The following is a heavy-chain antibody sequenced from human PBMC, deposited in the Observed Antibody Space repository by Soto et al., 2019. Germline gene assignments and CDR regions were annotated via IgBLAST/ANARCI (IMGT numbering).Heavy chain of an antibody. J-gene: IGHJ5*02. Sequence: SETLSLTCSVSGGTITSGRPSWNWIRQSPGKGLEWIAYIYHSGSTYYNPSLKSRVTISVDRSENQFSLKLTSVTAADTAVYYCVRESVASGPNYFDTWGPGTLVTVSS. CDR1: GGTITSGRPS. CDR3: VRESVASGPNYFDT. CDR2: IYHSGST. D-gene: IGHD6-6*01. V-gene: IGHV4-30-2*06.